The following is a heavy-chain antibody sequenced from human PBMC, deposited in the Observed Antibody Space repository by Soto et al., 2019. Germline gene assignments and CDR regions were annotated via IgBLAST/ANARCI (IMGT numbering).Heavy chain of an antibody. CDR2: ISAYNGNT. D-gene: IGHD3-3*01. CDR1: GYTFTSYG. J-gene: IGHJ4*02. Sequence: ASVKVSCKASGYTFTSYGISWVRQAPGQGLEWMGWISAYNGNTNYAQKLQGRVTMTTDTSTSTAYMELRSLRSDDTAVYYCARKDDDCRSGYNTGGYFDYCGQGTLVTVPS. CDR3: ARKDDDCRSGYNTGGYFDY. V-gene: IGHV1-18*01.